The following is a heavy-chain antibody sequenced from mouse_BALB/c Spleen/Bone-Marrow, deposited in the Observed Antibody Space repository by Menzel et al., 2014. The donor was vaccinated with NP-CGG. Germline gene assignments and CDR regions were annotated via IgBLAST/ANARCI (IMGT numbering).Heavy chain of an antibody. CDR3: ARDINYDIYWYFDV. Sequence: EVKLMESGGGLVQPGGSLRLSCATSGFTFTAYYMSWVRQPPGKALEWLGFIRNKAKGYTTAYSASVKGRFTISRDNSQSILYLQMNTLRAEDSATYYCARDINYDIYWYFDVWGAGTTVTVSS. D-gene: IGHD2-4*01. CDR2: IRNKAKGYTT. CDR1: GFTFTAYY. J-gene: IGHJ1*01. V-gene: IGHV7-3*02.